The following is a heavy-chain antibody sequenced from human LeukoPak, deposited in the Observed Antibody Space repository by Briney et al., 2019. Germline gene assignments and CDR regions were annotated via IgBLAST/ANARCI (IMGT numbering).Heavy chain of an antibody. CDR3: ARSITIFGVGHFDY. Sequence: GGSLRLSCAASGFTFSNYWMSWVRQAPGKGLEWVANIKQDGSDKYYVDSVKGRFTISRDNAKNSLYLQMNSLRAEDMAVYYCARSITIFGVGHFDYWGQGTLVTVSS. CDR2: IKQDGSDK. D-gene: IGHD3-3*01. V-gene: IGHV3-7*01. CDR1: GFTFSNYW. J-gene: IGHJ4*02.